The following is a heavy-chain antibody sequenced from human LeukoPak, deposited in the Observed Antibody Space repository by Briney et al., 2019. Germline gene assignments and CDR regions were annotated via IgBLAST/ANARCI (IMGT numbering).Heavy chain of an antibody. CDR1: GFTFSSYG. J-gene: IGHJ4*02. D-gene: IGHD2-15*01. CDR3: ASDQSSVACNGGRCYTGPLDY. V-gene: IGHV3-33*01. CDR2: TWYDGSNK. Sequence: GGSLRLSCAASGFTFSSYGMHWVRQAPGKGLEWVALTWYDGSNKSYGDSVKGRFTISRDNSKNTLYLQMSSLRAEDTAVYYCASDQSSVACNGGRCYTGPLDYWGQGTLVTVAS.